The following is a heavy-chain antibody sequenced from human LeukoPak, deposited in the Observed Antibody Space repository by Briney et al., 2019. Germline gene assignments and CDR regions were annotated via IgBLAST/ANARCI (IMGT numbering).Heavy chain of an antibody. J-gene: IGHJ4*02. CDR2: ISTSGGT. Sequence: SETLSLTCTVFGGSFTNYYWSWIRQPAGKGLEWIGRISTSGGTNYNPSLKSRVTLSVDTSKNHFSLNLSSVTAADTAVYYCVREGIVGAASDFDYWGQGTLVTVSS. CDR3: VREGIVGAASDFDY. D-gene: IGHD1-26*01. V-gene: IGHV4-4*07. CDR1: GGSFTNYY.